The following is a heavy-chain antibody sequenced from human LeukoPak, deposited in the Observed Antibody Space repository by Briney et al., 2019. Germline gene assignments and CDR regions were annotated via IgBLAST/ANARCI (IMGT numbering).Heavy chain of an antibody. CDR2: ISGNSAGT. Sequence: PGGSLRLSCAASGFTFSDYNMNWVRQAPGKGLEWVSAISGNSAGTYYADSVKGRFTISRDNSKNTLYLQLNSLRAEDTAVYYCAKGSAAARPYYFDYWGQGTLVTVSS. CDR1: GFTFSDYN. J-gene: IGHJ4*02. CDR3: AKGSAAARPYYFDY. D-gene: IGHD6-6*01. V-gene: IGHV3-23*01.